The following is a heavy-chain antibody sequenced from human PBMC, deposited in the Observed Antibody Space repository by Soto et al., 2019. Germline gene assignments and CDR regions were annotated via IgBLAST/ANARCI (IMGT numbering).Heavy chain of an antibody. D-gene: IGHD1-26*01. J-gene: IGHJ4*02. Sequence: SVKVSCKASGGTFSSYAISWVRQAPGQGLEWMGGIIPIFGTANYAQKFQGRVTITADKSTSTAYMELSSLRSEDTAVYYCARQYSGSYYYFDYWRQGTLVTVSS. V-gene: IGHV1-69*06. CDR1: GGTFSSYA. CDR2: IIPIFGTA. CDR3: ARQYSGSYYYFDY.